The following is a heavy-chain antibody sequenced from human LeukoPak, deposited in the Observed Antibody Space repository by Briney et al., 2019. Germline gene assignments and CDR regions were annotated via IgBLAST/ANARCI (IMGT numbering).Heavy chain of an antibody. J-gene: IGHJ4*02. CDR3: ARWGFTYGFFDN. CDR2: ISTYNGNT. Sequence: ASVKVSCKASGYTLTTYGISWVRQAPGQGLEWMGWISTYNGNTNYAQKFQGRVTMTTDTSTTTVYMALRSLRSDDTAVHYCARWGFTYGFFDNWGQGTLVTVSS. V-gene: IGHV1-18*01. CDR1: GYTLTTYG. D-gene: IGHD3-10*01.